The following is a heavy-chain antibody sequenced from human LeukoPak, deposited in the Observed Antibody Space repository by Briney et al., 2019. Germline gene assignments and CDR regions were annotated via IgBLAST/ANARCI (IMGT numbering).Heavy chain of an antibody. Sequence: SETLSLTCTVSGGSISSSSYYWGWLRQPPGKGLEWIGSIYYSGSTYYNPSLKSRFTISVDTSKNQFSLKLSSVTAADTAVYYCARRGIAVAGQFDYWGQGTLVTVSS. CDR1: GGSISSSSYY. V-gene: IGHV4-39*01. D-gene: IGHD6-19*01. CDR3: ARRGIAVAGQFDY. J-gene: IGHJ4*02. CDR2: IYYSGST.